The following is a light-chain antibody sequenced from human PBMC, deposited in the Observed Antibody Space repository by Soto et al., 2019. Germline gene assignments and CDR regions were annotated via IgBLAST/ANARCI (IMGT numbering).Light chain of an antibody. CDR2: GAS. CDR3: KQYGSSPGT. V-gene: IGKV3-20*01. Sequence: EIVLTQSPGTLSLSPGERATLSCRASQSVSSSYLAWCQQKPGQAPRLLIYGASSRATGIPDRFSGSGSGTDFTLTISRLEPEDFAVYYCKQYGSSPGTFGQGTRVDIK. J-gene: IGKJ1*01. CDR1: QSVSSSY.